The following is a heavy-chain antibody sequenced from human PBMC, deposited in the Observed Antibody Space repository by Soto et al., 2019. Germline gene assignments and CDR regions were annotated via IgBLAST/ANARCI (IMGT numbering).Heavy chain of an antibody. CDR1: GFSLNTGGVG. Sequence: ITLKESGPTLVKPTQTLTLTCTFSGFSLNTGGVGVGWVRQPRGKAMEWLELIYWDDDGRYRPSLRSRLNITKDSINNQVVLTMTNMDPEDTATYYCVRNWRYYGGDYYYGMDAWGQGTTVTVSS. J-gene: IGHJ6*02. CDR3: VRNWRYYGGDYYYGMDA. CDR2: IYWDDDG. D-gene: IGHD3-10*01. V-gene: IGHV2-5*02.